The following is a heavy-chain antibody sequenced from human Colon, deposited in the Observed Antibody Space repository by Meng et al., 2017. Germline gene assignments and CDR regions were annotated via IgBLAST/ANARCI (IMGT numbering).Heavy chain of an antibody. J-gene: IGHJ5*02. CDR3: ARDSGYDKNWFDP. CDR2: IYYSGST. CDR1: GGSVISNSYY. V-gene: IGHV4-61*01. Sequence: VPLQVSGPGLVSPSEPLSLTCTVSGGSVISNSYYWSWIRQPPGKGLEWIGFIYYSGSTNYNPSLKSRVTISVDTSKNQFSLKVSSVTAADTAVYYCARDSGYDKNWFDPWGQGTLVTVSS. D-gene: IGHD5-12*01.